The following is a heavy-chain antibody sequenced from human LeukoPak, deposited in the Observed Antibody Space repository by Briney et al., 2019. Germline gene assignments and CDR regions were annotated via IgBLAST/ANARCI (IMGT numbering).Heavy chain of an antibody. CDR3: ARHSPISSGWYYYYGMDV. J-gene: IGHJ6*02. CDR1: GGSISSYY. CDR2: IYYSGST. V-gene: IGHV4-59*08. Sequence: SETLSLTCTVSGGSISSYYWSWLRQPPGKGLEWIGYIYYSGSTNYNPSLKSRVTISVDTSKNQFSLKLSSVTAADTAAYYCARHSPISSGWYYYYGMDVWGQGTTVTVSS. D-gene: IGHD6-19*01.